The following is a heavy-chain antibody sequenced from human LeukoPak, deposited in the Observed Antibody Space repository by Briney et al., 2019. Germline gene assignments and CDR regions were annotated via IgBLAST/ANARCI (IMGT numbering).Heavy chain of an antibody. J-gene: IGHJ4*02. D-gene: IGHD6-13*01. CDR3: ARTQQQLVLGY. V-gene: IGHV4-34*01. Sequence: SETLSLTCAVYGGSFSGYYWSWIRQPPGKGLEWIGEINHSGSTNYNPSLKSRVTISVDTSKNQFSLKLSSVTAADTAVYYCARTQQQLVLGYWGQGTLVTISS. CDR1: GGSFSGYY. CDR2: INHSGST.